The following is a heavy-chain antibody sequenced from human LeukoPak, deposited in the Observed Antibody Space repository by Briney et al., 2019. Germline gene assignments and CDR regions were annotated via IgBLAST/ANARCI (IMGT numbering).Heavy chain of an antibody. V-gene: IGHV4-59*01. CDR2: IYYSGST. Sequence: SETLSLTCTVSGGSISSYYWSWIRKPPGKGLEWIGYIYYSGSTNYNPSLKSRVTISVDTSKNQFSLKLSSVTAADTAVYYCAAEDDYGDSPHYWGQGTLVTVSS. D-gene: IGHD4-17*01. CDR3: AAEDDYGDSPHY. CDR1: GGSISSYY. J-gene: IGHJ4*02.